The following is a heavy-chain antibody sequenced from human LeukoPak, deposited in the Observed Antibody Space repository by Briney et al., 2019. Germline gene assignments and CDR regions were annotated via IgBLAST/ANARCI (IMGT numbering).Heavy chain of an antibody. Sequence: SVTLSLTCTVSGGSISSSSYYWGWIRQPPGKGLEWIGSIYYSGSTYYNPSLKSRVTISVDTSKNQFSLKLSSVTAADTAVYYCARVNSLTITFGGVIGWFDPWGQGTLVTVSS. V-gene: IGHV4-39*07. J-gene: IGHJ5*02. D-gene: IGHD3-16*02. CDR3: ARVNSLTITFGGVIGWFDP. CDR2: IYYSGST. CDR1: GGSISSSSYY.